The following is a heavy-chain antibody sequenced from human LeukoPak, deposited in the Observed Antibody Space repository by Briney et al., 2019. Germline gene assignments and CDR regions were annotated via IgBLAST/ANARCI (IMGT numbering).Heavy chain of an antibody. CDR1: GYTFTSYY. V-gene: IGHV1-46*01. J-gene: IGHJ5*02. CDR2: INPSGGST. D-gene: IGHD2-2*01. Sequence: ASVKVSCKASGYTFTSYYMHWVRQAPGQGLEWMGIINPSGGSTSYAQKFQGRVTMTRDTSASTAYMELSSLRSEDTAVYYCARSTNLFVFDPWGQGTLVTVSS. CDR3: ARSTNLFVFDP.